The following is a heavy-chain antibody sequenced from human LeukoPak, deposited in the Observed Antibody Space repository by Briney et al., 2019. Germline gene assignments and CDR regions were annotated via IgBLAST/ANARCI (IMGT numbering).Heavy chain of an antibody. CDR2: ISYDGSNK. CDR3: ARDSSEGAFDI. CDR1: GFTFSSYA. Sequence: TGGSLRLSCAASGFTFSSYAMHWVRQAPGKGLEWVAVISYDGSNKYYADSVKGRFTISRDNSKNTLYLQMNSLRAEDTAVYYCARDSSEGAFDIWGQGTMVTVSS. V-gene: IGHV3-30*04. J-gene: IGHJ3*02.